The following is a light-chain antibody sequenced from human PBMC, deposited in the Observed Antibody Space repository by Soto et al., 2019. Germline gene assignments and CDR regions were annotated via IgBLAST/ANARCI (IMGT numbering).Light chain of an antibody. CDR3: SSYAGSNIVV. V-gene: IGLV2-8*01. CDR2: DVS. CDR1: SIDVGGYNY. Sequence: QSALTQPPSASGSPGQSVTISCTGSSIDVGGYNYVSWYQQHPGKAPKLMIYDVSKRPSGVPDRFSGSKSGNTASLTVSGLQAEDEADYYCSSYAGSNIVVFGGGTKLTVL. J-gene: IGLJ2*01.